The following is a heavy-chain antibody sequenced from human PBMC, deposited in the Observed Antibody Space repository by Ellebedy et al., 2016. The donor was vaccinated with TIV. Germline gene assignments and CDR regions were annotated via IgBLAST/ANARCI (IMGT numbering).Heavy chain of an antibody. V-gene: IGHV1-2*02. J-gene: IGHJ4*02. D-gene: IGHD3-16*01. CDR1: GYTFTGYY. CDR3: ARDPRLPDNDDGRDY. Sequence: ASVKVSCXASGYTFTGYYMHWVRQAPGQGLEWMGWINPNSGGTNYAQKFQGRVTMTRDTSISTAYMELSRLRSDDTAVYYCARDPRLPDNDDGRDYWGQGTLVTVSS. CDR2: INPNSGGT.